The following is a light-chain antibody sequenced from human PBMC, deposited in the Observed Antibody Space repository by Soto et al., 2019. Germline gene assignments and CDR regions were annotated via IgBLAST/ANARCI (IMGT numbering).Light chain of an antibody. CDR3: SSYTSSATSV. CDR2: EVS. Sequence: QPVLTQPASVSGSPGQSITISCTGTGSDVGGYKYVSWYQQYPGKAPKLVIYEVSNRPSGVSNRFSGSKSGNTASLTISWLRPEDEADYYCSSYTSSATSVFGTGTKVTVL. J-gene: IGLJ1*01. CDR1: GSDVGGYKY. V-gene: IGLV2-14*01.